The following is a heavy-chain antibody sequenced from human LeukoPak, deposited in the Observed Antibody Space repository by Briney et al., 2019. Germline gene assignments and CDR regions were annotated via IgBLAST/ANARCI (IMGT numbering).Heavy chain of an antibody. V-gene: IGHV3-48*01. CDR2: INSRSGPI. CDR3: ARDIPIPGVLGV. Sequence: GGSLRLSCAASGFTFSTYAMNWVRQAPGKGLGWVSYINSRSGPIYYADSVKGRFTISRDNSKNTLYLQMNSLRGEDTAMYYCARDIPIPGVLGVWGKGTTVTISS. J-gene: IGHJ6*04. D-gene: IGHD2-21*01. CDR1: GFTFSTYA.